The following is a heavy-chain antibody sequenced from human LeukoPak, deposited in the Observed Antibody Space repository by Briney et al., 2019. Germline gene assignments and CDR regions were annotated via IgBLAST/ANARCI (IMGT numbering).Heavy chain of an antibody. CDR3: ALFVAARPDAFDI. Sequence: ASVKVSCKVSGYTLTELSMHWVRQAPGKGLEWMGGFGPEDGETIYAQKFQGRVTMTEDTSTDTAYMELSSLRSEDTAVYYCALFVAARPDAFDIWGQGTMVTVSS. V-gene: IGHV1-24*01. CDR1: GYTLTELS. D-gene: IGHD6-6*01. J-gene: IGHJ3*02. CDR2: FGPEDGET.